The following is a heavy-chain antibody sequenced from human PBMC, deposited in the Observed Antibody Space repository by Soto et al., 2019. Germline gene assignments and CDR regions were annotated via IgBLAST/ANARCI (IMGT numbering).Heavy chain of an antibody. Sequence: LKISCKGSGYSFTNYWIVWVRQMPGKGLEWMGIVNPADSDTRYSPSFQGQVTVSVDKSISTAYLQRGSLKASDTAMYYCVGPDSTGYYSHWGQGTPVTVSS. CDR2: VNPADSDT. J-gene: IGHJ4*02. D-gene: IGHD3-9*01. V-gene: IGHV5-51*01. CDR1: GYSFTNYW. CDR3: VGPDSTGYYSH.